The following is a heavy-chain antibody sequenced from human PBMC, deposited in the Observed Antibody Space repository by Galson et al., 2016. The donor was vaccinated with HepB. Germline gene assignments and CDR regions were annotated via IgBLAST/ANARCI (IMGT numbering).Heavy chain of an antibody. CDR1: GFTFTSNW. V-gene: IGHV3-7*01. CDR3: ARGTGMDG. Sequence: SLSLSCAASGFTFTSNWMNWVRQAPGKGLEWVASINRDGDEKYYVDFVKGRFTISRDNAKNSLYLQMNSLRVEDTAVYYCARGTGMDGWGQGTTVTVPS. J-gene: IGHJ6*02. CDR2: INRDGDEK.